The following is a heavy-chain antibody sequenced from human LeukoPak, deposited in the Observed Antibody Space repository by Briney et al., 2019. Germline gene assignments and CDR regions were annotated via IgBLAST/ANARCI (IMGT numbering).Heavy chain of an antibody. CDR3: ARSGGSYGLFDY. CDR2: IIPILGIA. V-gene: IGHV1-69*04. D-gene: IGHD1-26*01. CDR1: GGTFSSYA. Sequence: GASVKVSCKASGGTFSSYAISWVRQAPGQGLEWMGRIIPILGIANYAQKFQGRVTFTADKSTSTAYMELSSLRSEDTAVYYCARSGGSYGLFDYWGQGTLVTVSS. J-gene: IGHJ4*02.